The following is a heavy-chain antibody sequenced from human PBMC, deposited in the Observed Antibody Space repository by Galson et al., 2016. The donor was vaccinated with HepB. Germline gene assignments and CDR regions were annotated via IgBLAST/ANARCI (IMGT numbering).Heavy chain of an antibody. J-gene: IGHJ4*02. V-gene: IGHV3-48*04. CDR1: GFTFKKYG. CDR2: IERYSKII. CDR3: ARDGPNYNYDF. Sequence: YLRLSCAASGFTFKKYGFNWVRLPPGKGLEWLSYIERYSKIIRYTDSVRGRFTVSRDNAKNSVYLQLSGLRVEDTAIYYCARDGPNYNYDFWGQGTLVTVFS. D-gene: IGHD5-24*01.